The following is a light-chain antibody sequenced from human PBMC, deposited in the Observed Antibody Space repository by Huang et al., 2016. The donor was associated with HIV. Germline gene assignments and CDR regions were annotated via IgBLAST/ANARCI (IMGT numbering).Light chain of an antibody. J-gene: IGKJ3*01. CDR2: GAS. CDR3: QQYDESPFN. Sequence: EIVLTQSPGTPSLSPGESATLSCRASQSVTIKYLAWYQQKPGQSPRLLIYGASSRATGIPDRFSGGGSGTDFTLTISRLEPEDFAVYYCQQYDESPFNFGPGTKVDIK. CDR1: QSVTIKY. V-gene: IGKV3-20*01.